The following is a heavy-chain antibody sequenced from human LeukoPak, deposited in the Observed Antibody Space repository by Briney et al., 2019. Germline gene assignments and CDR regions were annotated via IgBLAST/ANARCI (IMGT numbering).Heavy chain of an antibody. D-gene: IGHD3-10*01. CDR2: IYRDGST. J-gene: IGHJ6*02. V-gene: IGHV3-53*01. CDR3: ARDAEGSETHSGMDV. CDR1: GFTVSSNY. Sequence: GGSLRLSCAASGFTVSSNYMNWVRQAPGKGLEWVSTIYRDGSTYYADSVRGRFTISRDNSKNTLYLQMNNLRAEDAAVYYRARDAEGSETHSGMDVWGQGTTVTVSS.